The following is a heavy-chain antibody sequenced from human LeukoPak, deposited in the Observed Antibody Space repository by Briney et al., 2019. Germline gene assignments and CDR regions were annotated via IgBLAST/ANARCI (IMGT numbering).Heavy chain of an antibody. D-gene: IGHD3-22*01. CDR3: ARDRYHYYDSSGYGFDY. V-gene: IGHV3-7*01. CDR1: GFTFSSYW. J-gene: IGHJ4*02. Sequence: GGSLRLSCAASGFTFSSYWMSWVRQAPGKGLEWVANMKQDGSEKYYVDSVKGRFTISRDNAKNSLYLQMNSLRAEDTAVYYCARDRYHYYDSSGYGFDYWGQGTLVTVSS. CDR2: MKQDGSEK.